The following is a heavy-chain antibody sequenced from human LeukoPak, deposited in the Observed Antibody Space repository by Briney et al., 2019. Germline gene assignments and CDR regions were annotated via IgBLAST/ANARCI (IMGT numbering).Heavy chain of an antibody. V-gene: IGHV4-59*01. Sequence: PSETLSLTCIVSGGSINGFYWSWIRQPPGKGLEWIGYIYYRGTTKYNPSLKSRVIILVDTSKNQFSLKLSSVTAADTAVYYCVRYDSSDQYYDYWGQGTLVTVSA. CDR2: IYYRGTT. CDR1: GGSINGFY. CDR3: VRYDSSDQYYDY. D-gene: IGHD3-22*01. J-gene: IGHJ4*02.